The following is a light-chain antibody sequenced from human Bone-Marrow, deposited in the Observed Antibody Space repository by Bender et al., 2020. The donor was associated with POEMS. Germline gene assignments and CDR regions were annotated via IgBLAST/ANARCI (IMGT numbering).Light chain of an antibody. J-gene: IGLJ3*02. CDR3: AAWDAGLGGGV. Sequence: QSVLTQPPSVSGAPGQRVTISCTGGSSNIGAGYEVHWYQQLPGTAPKLLIYGDTTRPSGVPDRFSGSKSGTSASLAISGVKGETEADYYCAAWDAGLGGGVFGRGTELTVL. CDR1: SSNIGAGYE. CDR2: GDT. V-gene: IGLV1-40*01.